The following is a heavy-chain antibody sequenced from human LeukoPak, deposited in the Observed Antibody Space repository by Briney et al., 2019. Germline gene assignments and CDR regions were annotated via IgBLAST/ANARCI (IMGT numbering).Heavy chain of an antibody. J-gene: IGHJ3*02. CDR2: INPNSGGT. D-gene: IGHD6-19*01. CDR1: GYTFTGYY. Sequence: ASVKVSCKASGYTFTGYYMHWVRQAPGQGLEWMGWINPNSGGTNYAQKFQGRVTMTRDTSISTAYMELSRLRSDDTAVYYCARAAAVAGTGNDAFDIWGQGTMVTVSS. V-gene: IGHV1-2*02. CDR3: ARAAAVAGTGNDAFDI.